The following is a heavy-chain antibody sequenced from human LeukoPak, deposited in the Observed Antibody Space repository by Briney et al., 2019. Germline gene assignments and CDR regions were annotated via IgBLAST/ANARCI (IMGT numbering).Heavy chain of an antibody. CDR3: STEDKYCTGANCGVF. CDR2: IIPDSGGT. Sequence: GASVKVSCKSSGDTFSRHAISWVRQAPGQGLEWMGFIIPDSGGTTYQQNFQGRVTMTRDTSISTFYMELSSLRPDDTAVYYCSTEDKYCTGANCGVFWGQGTLVTVSS. V-gene: IGHV1-2*02. CDR1: GDTFSRHA. J-gene: IGHJ4*02. D-gene: IGHD2-8*02.